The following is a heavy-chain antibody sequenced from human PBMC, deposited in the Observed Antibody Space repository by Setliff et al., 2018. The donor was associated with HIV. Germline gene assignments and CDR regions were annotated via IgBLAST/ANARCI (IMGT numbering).Heavy chain of an antibody. J-gene: IGHJ3*02. CDR3: ARIYCGGDCYPPNDAFDI. Sequence: ASVKVSCKASGYTFTSYGISWVRQAPGQGLEWMGWISVYNGNINYAQNLQGRVTMTTDTSTSTAYMELRSLRSGDTAVYYCARIYCGGDCYPPNDAFDIWGQGTMVTVSS. V-gene: IGHV1-18*01. CDR2: ISVYNGNI. D-gene: IGHD2-21*02. CDR1: GYTFTSYG.